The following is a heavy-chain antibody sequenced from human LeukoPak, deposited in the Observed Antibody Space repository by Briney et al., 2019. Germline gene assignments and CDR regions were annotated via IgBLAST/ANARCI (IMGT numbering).Heavy chain of an antibody. CDR1: GFTFSSYS. J-gene: IGHJ4*02. CDR3: ARSYGHSIDY. V-gene: IGHV3-21*01. Sequence: GGSLRLSCAASGFTFSSYSMNWVRQAPGKGLEWVSPISSSSSYIYYADSLKGRFTISRDNAKNSLYLQMNNLRAEDTAVYYCARSYGHSIDYWGQGTLVTVSS. D-gene: IGHD3-10*01. CDR2: ISSSSSYI.